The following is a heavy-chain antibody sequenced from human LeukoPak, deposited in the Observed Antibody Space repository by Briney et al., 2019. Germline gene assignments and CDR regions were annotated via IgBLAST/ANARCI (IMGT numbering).Heavy chain of an antibody. CDR2: IYYTGST. J-gene: IGHJ4*02. Sequence: SETLSLTCTVSGVSISTYYWSWIRQPPGKGLEWIGYIYYTGSTSYNPSLKSRDTISVDTSKNQFSLKLSSVTAADTAVYYCARCPFMVRGRTLPKYYFDYWGQGTLVTVSS. CDR1: GVSISTYY. D-gene: IGHD3-10*01. CDR3: ARCPFMVRGRTLPKYYFDY. V-gene: IGHV4-59*12.